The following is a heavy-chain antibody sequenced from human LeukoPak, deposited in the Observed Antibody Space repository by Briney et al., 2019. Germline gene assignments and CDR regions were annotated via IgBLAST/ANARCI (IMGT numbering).Heavy chain of an antibody. CDR3: ARGYDYYYYMDV. V-gene: IGHV3-23*01. CDR1: GFTFSSYG. J-gene: IGHJ6*03. D-gene: IGHD5-12*01. Sequence: GGTLGLSCAASGFTFSSYGMTWVRQAPGKGLEWVSVISSSGGSTYYADSVKGRFTISRDNSRNTLYLQMNSLRAEDTAVYYCARGYDYYYYMDVWGKGTTVTVSS. CDR2: ISSSGGST.